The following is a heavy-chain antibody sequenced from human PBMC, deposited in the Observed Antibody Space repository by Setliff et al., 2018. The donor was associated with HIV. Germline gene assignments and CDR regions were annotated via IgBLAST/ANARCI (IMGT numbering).Heavy chain of an antibody. CDR3: ARGITYSAHESVGYYFDY. CDR1: GGSISSDGFY. Sequence: PSETLSLTCTVSGGSISSDGFYWSWIRQHPGESLEWIGYISYSGSTYYNPSLKTRVTISVATSKNQFSLKLNSVTAADTAVYYCARGITYSAHESVGYYFDYWGHGTLVTVSS. V-gene: IGHV4-31*03. CDR2: ISYSGST. D-gene: IGHD5-12*01. J-gene: IGHJ4*01.